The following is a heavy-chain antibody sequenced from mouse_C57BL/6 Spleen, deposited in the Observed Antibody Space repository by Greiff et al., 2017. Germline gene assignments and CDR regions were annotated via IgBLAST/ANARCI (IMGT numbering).Heavy chain of an antibody. CDR1: GFTFSDYG. CDR2: ISSGSSTI. J-gene: IGHJ1*03. D-gene: IGHD1-3*01. V-gene: IGHV5-17*01. CDR3: ARSGYYLYFEV. Sequence: EVKLVESGGGLVKPGGSLKLSCAASGFTFSDYGMHWVRQAPEKGLEWVAYISSGSSTIYYADTVKGRFTISRDNAKNTLFLQMTSLRSEDTAMYYCARSGYYLYFEVWGTGTTVTVSS.